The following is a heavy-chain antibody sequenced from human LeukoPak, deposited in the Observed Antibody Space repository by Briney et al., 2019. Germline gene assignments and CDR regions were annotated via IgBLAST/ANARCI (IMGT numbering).Heavy chain of an antibody. Sequence: PSETLSLTCTVSGGSVSSGSYYWSWIRQPPGKGLEWIGYIYYSGSTNYNPSLRSRVTISVDTSKNQFSLKLSSVTAADTAVYYCAGPGGYNDPLFDYWGQGTLVTVSS. D-gene: IGHD5-24*01. CDR2: IYYSGST. V-gene: IGHV4-61*01. CDR3: AGPGGYNDPLFDY. J-gene: IGHJ4*02. CDR1: GGSVSSGSYY.